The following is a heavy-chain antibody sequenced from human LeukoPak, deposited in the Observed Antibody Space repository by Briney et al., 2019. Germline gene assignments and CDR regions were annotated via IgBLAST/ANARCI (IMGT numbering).Heavy chain of an antibody. CDR3: ARAVDSSGYYGWFDP. CDR2: INPNSGDT. V-gene: IGHV1-2*02. CDR1: GYTFTGYY. D-gene: IGHD3-22*01. Sequence: ASVKVSCKASGYTFTGYYMHWVRQDLRQGLQWMGWINPNSGDTNYAQKLQGRVTMTTDTSTSTAYMELRSLRSDDTAVYYCARAVDSSGYYGWFDPWGQGTLVTVSS. J-gene: IGHJ5*02.